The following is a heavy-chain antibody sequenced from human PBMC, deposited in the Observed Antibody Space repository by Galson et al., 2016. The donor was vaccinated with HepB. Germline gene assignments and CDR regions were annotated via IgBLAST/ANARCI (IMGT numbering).Heavy chain of an antibody. J-gene: IGHJ4*02. Sequence: SLRLSCAASGFTFSSYAMNWVSQAPGKGLEWVSGISGSGGSTYYADSVKGRFTISRDNSRDTLFLLMTSLRAEDTAVYYCARERGDDSNNYPLDYWGQGTLVTVSS. CDR1: GFTFSSYA. CDR2: ISGSGGST. CDR3: ARERGDDSNNYPLDY. V-gene: IGHV3-23*01. D-gene: IGHD3-22*01.